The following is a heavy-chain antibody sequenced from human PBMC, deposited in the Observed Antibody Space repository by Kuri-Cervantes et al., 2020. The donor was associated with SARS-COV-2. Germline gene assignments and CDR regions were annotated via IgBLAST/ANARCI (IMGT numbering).Heavy chain of an antibody. CDR3: AREEGIAAPVP. Sequence: GGSLRLSCAASGFIFNDYCMGWIRQAPGKGLEWVSYISSSGNNMYYADSVKGRFTISRDNSKNMLYLQMNSLRAEDTAVYFCAREEGIAAPVPWGQGTLVTVSS. V-gene: IGHV3-11*04. D-gene: IGHD6-13*01. CDR1: GFIFNDYC. CDR2: ISSSGNNM. J-gene: IGHJ5*02.